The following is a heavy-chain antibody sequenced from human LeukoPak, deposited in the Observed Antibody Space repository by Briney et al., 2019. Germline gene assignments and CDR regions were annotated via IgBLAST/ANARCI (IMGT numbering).Heavy chain of an antibody. Sequence: GSSVKVSCKASGGTFSSYAISWVRQAPGQGLEWMGGIIPILGIANYAQKFQGRVTITADKSTSTAYMELSSLRSEDTAVYYCVRDRGSITMIASPGYYFDYWGQGTLVTVSS. CDR3: VRDRGSITMIASPGYYFDY. CDR1: GGTFSSYA. CDR2: IIPILGIA. V-gene: IGHV1-69*04. D-gene: IGHD3-22*01. J-gene: IGHJ4*02.